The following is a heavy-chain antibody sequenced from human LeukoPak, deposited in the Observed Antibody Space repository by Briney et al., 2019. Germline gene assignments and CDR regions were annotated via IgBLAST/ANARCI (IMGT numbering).Heavy chain of an antibody. J-gene: IGHJ4*02. CDR3: ARGLATID. CDR1: GYTFTSYG. V-gene: IGHV1-18*01. Sequence: ASVKVSCKASGYTFTSYGISWVRQAPGQGLEWMGWISACNGNTNYAQKFQGRVTITRNTSISTAYMELSSLRSEDTAVYYCARGLATIDWGQGTLVTVSS. D-gene: IGHD5-24*01. CDR2: ISACNGNT.